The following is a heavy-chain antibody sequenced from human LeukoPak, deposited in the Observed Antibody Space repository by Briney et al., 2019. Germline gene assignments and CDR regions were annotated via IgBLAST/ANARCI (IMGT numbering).Heavy chain of an antibody. CDR3: AKPGSSSFDY. CDR1: GFTFSSYG. V-gene: IGHV3-30*02. D-gene: IGHD6-13*01. CDR2: IRYDGSNK. Sequence: GGPLRLSCAASGFTFSSYGMHWVRQAPGKGLEWVAFIRYDGSNKYYADSVKGRFTISRDNSKNTLYLQMNSLRAEDTAVYYCAKPGSSSFDYWGQGTLVTVSS. J-gene: IGHJ4*02.